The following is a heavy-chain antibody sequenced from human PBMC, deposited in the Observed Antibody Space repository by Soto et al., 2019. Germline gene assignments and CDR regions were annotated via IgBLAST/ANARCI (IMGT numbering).Heavy chain of an antibody. J-gene: IGHJ4*02. CDR3: ARGHQVLPGRPADH. CDR2: INPNRGAT. V-gene: IGHV1-2*02. CDR1: GYTFTGHY. Sequence: ASVKVSCKASGYTFTGHYLHWVRQAPRQGPEWMGWINPNRGATTYAQKFQGRLTLTRDTSMSTAYMELRSLTSNDTAVYYCARGHQVLPGRPADHWGQGTLVTVSS. D-gene: IGHD6-6*01.